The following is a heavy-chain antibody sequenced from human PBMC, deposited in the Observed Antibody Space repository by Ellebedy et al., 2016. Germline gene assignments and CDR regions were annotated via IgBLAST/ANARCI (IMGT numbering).Heavy chain of an antibody. D-gene: IGHD1-26*01. CDR3: ARDYQWAFDY. J-gene: IGHJ4*02. CDR1: GFTFSNYA. V-gene: IGHV3-48*04. CDR2: ISNSYSII. Sequence: GESLKISCAASGFTFSNYAMSWVRQAPGKGLEWVSYISNSYSIITYADSVKGRFTISTDNAKNSLYLQMNSLRAEDSAVYYCARDYQWAFDYWGQGTLVTVSS.